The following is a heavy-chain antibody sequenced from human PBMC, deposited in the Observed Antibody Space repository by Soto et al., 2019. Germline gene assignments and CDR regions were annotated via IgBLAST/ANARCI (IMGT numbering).Heavy chain of an antibody. CDR2: ISSSGSTI. D-gene: IGHD3-22*01. J-gene: IGHJ4*02. CDR3: ARESYYDSSGPLDY. V-gene: IGHV3-11*01. Sequence: PGGSLRLSCAASGFTFSDYYMSWIRQAPGKGLEWVSYISSSGSTIYYADSVKGRFTISRDNAKSSLYLQMNSLRAEDTAVYYCARESYYDSSGPLDYWGQGTLVTVSS. CDR1: GFTFSDYY.